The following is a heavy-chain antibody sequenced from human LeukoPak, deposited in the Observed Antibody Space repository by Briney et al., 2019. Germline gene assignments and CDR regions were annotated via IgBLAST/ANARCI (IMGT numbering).Heavy chain of an antibody. CDR1: GGTFSSYA. CDR3: ARENDSSGYYHPSFDY. D-gene: IGHD3-22*01. Sequence: SVKVSCKASGGTFSSYAISWVRQAPGQGLEWMGGIIPIFGTASYAQKFQGRVTITADESTSTAYMELSSLRSEDTAVCYCARENDSSGYYHPSFDYWGQGTLVTVSS. CDR2: IIPIFGTA. J-gene: IGHJ4*02. V-gene: IGHV1-69*13.